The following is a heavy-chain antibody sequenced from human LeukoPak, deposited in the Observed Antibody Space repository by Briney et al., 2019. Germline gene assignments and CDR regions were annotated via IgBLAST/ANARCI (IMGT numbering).Heavy chain of an antibody. CDR1: GFTFSSYD. V-gene: IGHV3-13*05. CDR2: IGGAGDP. CDR3: AKDTGSYSSGWYFDY. J-gene: IGHJ4*02. Sequence: PGGSLRLSCAASGFTFSSYDMHWVRQPTGKGLEWVSAIGGAGDPYYPGSVKGRFTISRENAKASLYLQMNSLRAENTAVYYCAKDTGSYSSGWYFDYWGQGTLVTVSS. D-gene: IGHD6-19*01.